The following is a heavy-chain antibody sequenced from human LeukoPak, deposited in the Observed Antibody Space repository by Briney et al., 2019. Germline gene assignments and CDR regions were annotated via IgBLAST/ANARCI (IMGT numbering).Heavy chain of an antibody. Sequence: ASVKVSCKASGYTFTGYYMHWVRQAPGQGLEWMGWINPNSGGTNYAQKFQGRVTMTRDTPISTAYMELSRLRSDDTAVYYCARENGSGSYPTNWFDPRGQGTLVTVSS. CDR3: ARENGSGSYPTNWFDP. CDR2: INPNSGGT. V-gene: IGHV1-2*02. CDR1: GYTFTGYY. J-gene: IGHJ5*02. D-gene: IGHD3-10*01.